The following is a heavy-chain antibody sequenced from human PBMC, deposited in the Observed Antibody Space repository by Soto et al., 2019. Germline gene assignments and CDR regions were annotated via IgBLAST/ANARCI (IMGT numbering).Heavy chain of an antibody. J-gene: IGHJ4*02. V-gene: IGHV3-73*02. Sequence: EVQLVESGGGLVQPGGSLIVSCAGSGFNFGVSAIHWVRQASGKGLEWVGRIRSKPQNYAAAYAASGEGRFTISRDDSKNTSELQMNNVKPDDAAVYCCTVVGASTDGFHYWGQGTLGTVSA. D-gene: IGHD1-26*01. CDR1: GFNFGVSA. CDR2: IRSKPQNYAA. CDR3: TVVGASTDGFHY.